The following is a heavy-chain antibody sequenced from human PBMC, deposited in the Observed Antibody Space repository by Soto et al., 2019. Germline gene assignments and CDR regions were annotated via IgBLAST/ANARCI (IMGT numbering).Heavy chain of an antibody. CDR2: ISYDGSNK. CDR1: GFTFSSYA. J-gene: IGHJ4*02. CDR3: ARENDSSGYYFDY. Sequence: GESLKISCAASGFTFSSYAMHWVRQAPGKGLEWVAVISYDGSNKYYADSVKGRFTISRDNSKNTLYLQMNSLRAEDTAVYYCARENDSSGYYFDYWGQGTLVTVSS. V-gene: IGHV3-30*04. D-gene: IGHD3-22*01.